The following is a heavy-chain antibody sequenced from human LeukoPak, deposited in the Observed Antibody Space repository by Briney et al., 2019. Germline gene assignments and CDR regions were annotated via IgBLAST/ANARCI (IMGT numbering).Heavy chain of an antibody. Sequence: ASVKVSCKASGGTFSSYAINWVRQATGQGLEWMGWMNPNSGNTGYAQKFLGRVTMTRNTSISTAYMELSSLRSEDTAVYYCARSFMVRGVTTDYWGQGTLVTVSS. CDR1: GGTFSSYA. V-gene: IGHV1-8*02. D-gene: IGHD3-10*01. CDR3: ARSFMVRGVTTDY. J-gene: IGHJ4*02. CDR2: MNPNSGNT.